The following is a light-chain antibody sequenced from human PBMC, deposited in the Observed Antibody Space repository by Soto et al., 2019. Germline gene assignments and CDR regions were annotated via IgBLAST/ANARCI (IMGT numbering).Light chain of an antibody. J-gene: IGLJ3*02. V-gene: IGLV2-14*01. CDR2: EVS. CDR1: SGDIGGYNY. CDR3: SSYTSSSVWV. Sequence: QSALTQPASVSGSPGQSITISCTGTSGDIGGYNYVSWYQQHPGKAPKLMIYEVSNRPSGVSNRFSGSKSGNTASLTISGLQAEDEADYYCSSYTSSSVWVFGGGTKLTVL.